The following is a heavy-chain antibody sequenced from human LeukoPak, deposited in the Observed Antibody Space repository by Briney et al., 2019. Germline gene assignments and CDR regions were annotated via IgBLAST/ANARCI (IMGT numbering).Heavy chain of an antibody. CDR3: ARASLVAAAPLYY. J-gene: IGHJ4*02. CDR1: GYTFTSYY. D-gene: IGHD6-13*01. Sequence: ASVKVSCKASGYTFTSYYIHWVRHAPGQGLEWVGIINPSSGSTSYAQKFQGRVTMTRDTSTTTVYMELSSLRSEDTAVYYCARASLVAAAPLYYWGQGTLVTVSS. V-gene: IGHV1-46*01. CDR2: INPSSGST.